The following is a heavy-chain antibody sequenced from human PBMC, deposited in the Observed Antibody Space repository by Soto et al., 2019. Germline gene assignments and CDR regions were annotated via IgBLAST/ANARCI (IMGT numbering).Heavy chain of an antibody. V-gene: IGHV4-61*01. D-gene: IGHD3-9*01. CDR1: GGSVSSGSYY. J-gene: IGHJ5*02. CDR3: ARGGRYFDWLLKDNWFDP. Sequence: PSETLSLTCTVSGGSVSSGSYYWSWIRQPPXKGLEWIGYIYYSGSTNYNPSLKSRVTISVDTSKNQFSLKLSSVTAADTAVYYCARGGRYFDWLLKDNWFDPWGQGTLVTVSS. CDR2: IYYSGST.